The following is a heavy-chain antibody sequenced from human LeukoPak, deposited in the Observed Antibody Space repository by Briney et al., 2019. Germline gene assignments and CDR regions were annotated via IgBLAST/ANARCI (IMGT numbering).Heavy chain of an antibody. V-gene: IGHV1-69*13. CDR2: IIPIFGTA. D-gene: IGHD4-17*01. CDR3: ARGYGAIPFDYS. Sequence: GASVKVSCKASRGTFSSYAISWVRQAPGQGLEWMGGIIPIFGTANYAQKFQGRVTITADESTSTAYMELSSLRSEDTAVYYCARGYGAIPFDYSWGQGTLVTVSS. CDR1: RGTFSSYA. J-gene: IGHJ4*02.